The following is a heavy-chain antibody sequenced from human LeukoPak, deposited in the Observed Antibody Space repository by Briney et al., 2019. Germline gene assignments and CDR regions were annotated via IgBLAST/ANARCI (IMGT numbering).Heavy chain of an antibody. CDR1: GFTFSDYY. V-gene: IGHV3-11*04. J-gene: IGHJ4*02. CDR3: ARFELDSGGYASNFDS. CDR2: ISGSGSHI. D-gene: IGHD3-22*01. Sequence: GGSLRLSRVVSGFTFSDYYMNWIRQAPGKGLEWLSYISGSGSHILYADSVKGRFTISRDNAKNSLYLQMNTLRAEDTAVYYCARFELDSGGYASNFDSWGQGTLVTVSS.